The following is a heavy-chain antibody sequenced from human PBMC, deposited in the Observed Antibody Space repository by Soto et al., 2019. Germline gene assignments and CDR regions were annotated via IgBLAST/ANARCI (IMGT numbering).Heavy chain of an antibody. Sequence: PGGSLRLSCEASGFTFSNFWMNWVRQAPGKGLEWVANIEQDSTRSSYLDSVKGRFTISRDNAKNSLYLQMNSLRAEDTAVYYCARELSWSGKDYWGQGTQVTVSS. D-gene: IGHD3-10*01. V-gene: IGHV3-7*01. CDR3: ARELSWSGKDY. CDR1: GFTFSNFW. CDR2: IEQDSTRS. J-gene: IGHJ4*02.